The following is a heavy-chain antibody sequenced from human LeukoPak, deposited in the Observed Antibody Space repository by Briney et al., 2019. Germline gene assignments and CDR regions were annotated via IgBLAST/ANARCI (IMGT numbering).Heavy chain of an antibody. CDR3: ARDQDVVVPAAIAIRIDY. CDR2: ISAYNGNT. J-gene: IGHJ4*02. V-gene: IGHV1-18*01. Sequence: ASVKVSCKASGYTFTSYGISWVRQAPGQGLEWMGWISAYNGNTNYAQNLQGRGTMTTDTSTSTAYMELRSLRSDDPAVYYCARDQDVVVPAAIAIRIDYWGQGTLVTVSS. CDR1: GYTFTSYG. D-gene: IGHD2-2*01.